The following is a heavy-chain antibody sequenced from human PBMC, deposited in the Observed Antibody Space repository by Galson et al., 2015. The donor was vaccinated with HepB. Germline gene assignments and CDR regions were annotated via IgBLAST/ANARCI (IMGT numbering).Heavy chain of an antibody. CDR3: ARDPMTTVTSFDY. J-gene: IGHJ4*02. Sequence: SLRLSCAASGFTFSSYSMNWVRQAPGKGLEWVSSISSSSSYIYYADSVKGRFTISRDNAKDSLYLQMNSLRAEDTAVYYCARDPMTTVTSFDYWGQGTLVTVSS. CDR1: GFTFSSYS. V-gene: IGHV3-21*01. CDR2: ISSSSSYI. D-gene: IGHD4-17*01.